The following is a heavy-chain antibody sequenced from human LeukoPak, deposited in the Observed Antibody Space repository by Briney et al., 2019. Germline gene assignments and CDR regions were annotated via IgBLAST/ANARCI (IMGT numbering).Heavy chain of an antibody. J-gene: IGHJ6*02. V-gene: IGHV1-46*01. Sequence: GASVKVSCKASGYTFTNYYIHWVRQAPGQGLEWMGIINPTGDSTTYAQKFQGRVTMTRDMSTNTVYMDLSSLRSDDTAVYYCARDPYSGWQLDEFHYYGMDVWGQGTTVIVSS. CDR2: INPTGDST. D-gene: IGHD6-6*01. CDR3: ARDPYSGWQLDEFHYYGMDV. CDR1: GYTFTNYY.